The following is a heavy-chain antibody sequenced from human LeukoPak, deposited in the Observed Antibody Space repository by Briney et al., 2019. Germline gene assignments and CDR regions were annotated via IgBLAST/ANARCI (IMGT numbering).Heavy chain of an antibody. J-gene: IGHJ4*02. CDR3: ARSLNSRLIDY. V-gene: IGHV1-18*01. CDR1: GYTFSNYS. D-gene: IGHD6-13*01. CDR2: ISAYNGDT. Sequence: ASVKVSCKTSGYTFSNYSITWVRQAPGQGLESMGWISAYNGDTNYAQQLQGRVTMTTDTSTSTACMELRSLRSDDTAVYYCARSLNSRLIDYWGQGTLVTVSS.